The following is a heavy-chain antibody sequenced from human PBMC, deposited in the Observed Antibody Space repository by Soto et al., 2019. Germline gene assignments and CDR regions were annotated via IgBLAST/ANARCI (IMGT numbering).Heavy chain of an antibody. Sequence: AVGSLRLSCAASGFSFSSYAMHWLRHAPPKGLEWVAVISYDGSNKYYADSVKGRFTISRDNSKNTLYLQMNSLRAEDTAVYYCARGGRLRYFGWATSGSDYWGQGTLVTVSA. V-gene: IGHV3-30-3*01. J-gene: IGHJ4*02. CDR1: GFSFSSYA. CDR2: ISYDGSNK. CDR3: ARGGRLRYFGWATSGSDY. D-gene: IGHD3-9*01.